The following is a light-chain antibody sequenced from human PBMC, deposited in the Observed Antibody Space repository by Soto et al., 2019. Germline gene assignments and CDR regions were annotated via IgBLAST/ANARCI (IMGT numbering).Light chain of an antibody. CDR1: NSNIGTNT. J-gene: IGLJ1*01. Sequence: QSVLTQPPSASGTPGQRVTISWSGSNSNIGTNTVNWYQQLPGTAPKLLIYSDNQRPSGVPDRFSGSKSGTSASLAISGLQSEDEADYYCAAWDDSLSGNYVFGTGTKLTVL. CDR2: SDN. CDR3: AAWDDSLSGNYV. V-gene: IGLV1-44*01.